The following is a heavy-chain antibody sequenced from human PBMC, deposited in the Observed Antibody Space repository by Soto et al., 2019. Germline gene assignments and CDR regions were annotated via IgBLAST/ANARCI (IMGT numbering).Heavy chain of an antibody. CDR3: ARLEDPRSSWYGVDY. V-gene: IGHV3-48*01. Sequence: PGGSLRLSCAASGFTFSTYSMNWVRQAPGKGLEWVSYISSSSSTIFYTDPVKGRFTVSRDNAKNSLYLQMNSLRAEDTAVYYCARLEDPRSSWYGVDYWGQGTLVTVSS. CDR1: GFTFSTYS. CDR2: ISSSSSTI. J-gene: IGHJ4*02. D-gene: IGHD2-2*01.